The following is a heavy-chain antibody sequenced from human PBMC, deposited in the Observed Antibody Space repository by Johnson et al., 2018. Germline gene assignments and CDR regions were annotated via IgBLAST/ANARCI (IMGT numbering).Heavy chain of an antibody. CDR3: ARDGGWTYYYYYGMGV. CDR1: GFTFSSYA. J-gene: IGHJ6*02. Sequence: QVQLVESGGGVVQPGRSLRLSCAASGFTFSSYAMHWVRQAPGKGLEWVAVISYDGNNKYYADSVKGRFTISRDNSKNTLYLQMNSLRAEDTAVYYCARDGGWTYYYYYGMGVWGQGTTVTVSS. V-gene: IGHV3-30-3*01. CDR2: ISYDGNNK. D-gene: IGHD3-16*01.